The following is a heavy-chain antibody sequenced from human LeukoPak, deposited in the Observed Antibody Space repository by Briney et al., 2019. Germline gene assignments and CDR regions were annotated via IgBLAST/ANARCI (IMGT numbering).Heavy chain of an antibody. CDR2: ISTSSSTI. CDR1: GFTFRSYG. V-gene: IGHV3-48*02. CDR3: ARASGWYFHLEY. D-gene: IGHD6-19*01. J-gene: IGHJ4*02. Sequence: GGSLRLSCAASGFTFRSYGMNWVRQAPAKGLEWVSYISTSSSTIYYADSVKGRFTISRDNAKNSLYLQMNSRRDEDTAVYYCARASGWYFHLEYWGQGTLVTVSS.